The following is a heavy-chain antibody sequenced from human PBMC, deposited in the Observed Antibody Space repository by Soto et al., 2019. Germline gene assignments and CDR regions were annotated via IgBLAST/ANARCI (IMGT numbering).Heavy chain of an antibody. CDR1: GGSISRGDYY. CDR2: IYYSGST. V-gene: IGHV4-30-4*01. CDR3: ARDLGRAYCGGDCYTDGMDV. D-gene: IGHD2-21*02. J-gene: IGHJ6*02. Sequence: PSETLSHTCTVSGGSISRGDYYWSWIRQPPGKVLEWIGYIYYSGSTYYNPSLKSRVTISVDTSKNQFSLKLSSVTAADTAVYYCARDLGRAYCGGDCYTDGMDVWGQGTTVTVSS.